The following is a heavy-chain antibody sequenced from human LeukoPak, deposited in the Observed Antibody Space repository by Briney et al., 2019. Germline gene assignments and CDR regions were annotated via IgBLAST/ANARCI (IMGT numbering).Heavy chain of an antibody. J-gene: IGHJ4*02. Sequence: SETLSLTCTVSGAAISSYYWSWIRQPPGKGLEWIGYIHTSGNTESNPSLKSRVTMSVDTSKNELSLKLRSVAAADTALYYCARGHFDSSGYPHPIDSWGQGILVTVSS. CDR1: GAAISSYY. D-gene: IGHD3-22*01. V-gene: IGHV4-4*09. CDR3: ARGHFDSSGYPHPIDS. CDR2: IHTSGNT.